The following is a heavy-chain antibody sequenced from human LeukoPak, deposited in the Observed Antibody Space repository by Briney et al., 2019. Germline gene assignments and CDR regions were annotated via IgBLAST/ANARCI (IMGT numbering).Heavy chain of an antibody. CDR3: ARAVEYGSSGWYPDY. J-gene: IGHJ4*02. Sequence: GSLRLSCAASGFSFSSYAMHWVRQAPGKGLEWVAVISYDGSNKYYADSVKGRFTISRDNSKNTLYLQMNSLRAEDTAVYYCARAVEYGSSGWYPDYWGQGTLVTVSS. D-gene: IGHD6-19*01. CDR2: ISYDGSNK. CDR1: GFSFSSYA. V-gene: IGHV3-30-3*01.